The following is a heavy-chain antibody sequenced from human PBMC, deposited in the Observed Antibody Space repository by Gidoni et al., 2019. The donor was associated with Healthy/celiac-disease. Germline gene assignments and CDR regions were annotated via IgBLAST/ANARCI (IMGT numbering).Heavy chain of an antibody. CDR1: GGSFSGDY. D-gene: IGHD3-22*01. V-gene: IGHV4-34*01. CDR2: ITHSGSI. J-gene: IGHJ4*02. Sequence: QVQLQQWGAGLLKPSETLSLTCDVYGGSFSGDYWSWIRQPPGKGLDWIGEITHSGSINYNQSLKSRVTISVDTSKTQFYLKLCSVTAADTAVYYCARVNYYDSSGQFYWGQGTLVTGSS. CDR3: ARVNYYDSSGQFY.